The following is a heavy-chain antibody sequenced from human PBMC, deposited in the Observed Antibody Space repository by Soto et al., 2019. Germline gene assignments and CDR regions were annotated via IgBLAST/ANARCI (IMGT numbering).Heavy chain of an antibody. CDR2: IYYSGTT. J-gene: IGHJ4*02. V-gene: IGHV4-28*01. CDR1: GYSISSSNW. D-gene: IGHD1-26*01. Sequence: QVQLQESGPGLAKPSDTLSLTCAVSGYSISSSNWWGWIRQPPGQGLEWIGYIYYSGTTYYNPSLKSRVTMSVDTSKNQFSLKLTPVTAVDTSVYYCARREIQGPIDYWGQGTLVTVSS. CDR3: ARREIQGPIDY.